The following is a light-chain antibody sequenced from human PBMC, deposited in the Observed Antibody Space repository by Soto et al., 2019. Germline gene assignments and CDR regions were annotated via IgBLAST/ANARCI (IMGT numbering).Light chain of an antibody. Sequence: EVVLTQSPGTLSLSPGERATLSCRASQSVTNNYFAWYQQKPGQAPRLLIFGSSDRATGTPGRFSGSGSGTDFTLTISRLEPEDSAVYYCQQYGSSPPYTFGQGTKLEIK. CDR1: QSVTNNY. J-gene: IGKJ2*01. V-gene: IGKV3-20*01. CDR2: GSS. CDR3: QQYGSSPPYT.